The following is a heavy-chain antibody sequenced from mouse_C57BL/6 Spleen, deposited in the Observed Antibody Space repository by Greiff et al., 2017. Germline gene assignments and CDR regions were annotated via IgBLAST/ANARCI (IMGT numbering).Heavy chain of an antibody. CDR3: ARGYYGSSYKYFDV. CDR2: IYPGSGST. V-gene: IGHV1-55*01. D-gene: IGHD1-1*01. J-gene: IGHJ1*03. CDR1: GYTFTSYW. Sequence: QVQLQQPGAELVKPGASVKMSCKASGYTFTSYWITWVKQRPGQGLEWIGDIYPGSGSTNYNEKFKSKATLTVDTSSSTAYMQHSSLTSEDSAVYYWARGYYGSSYKYFDVWGTGTTVTVSS.